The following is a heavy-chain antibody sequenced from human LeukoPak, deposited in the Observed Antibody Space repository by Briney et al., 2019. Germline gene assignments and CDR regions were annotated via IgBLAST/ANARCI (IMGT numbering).Heavy chain of an antibody. Sequence: PGGSLRLSCAASGFTFSSYGMHWVRQAPGKGLEWVAVISYDGSNKYYADSVKGRFTISRDNSKNTLYLQMNSLRAEDTAVYYCARAAQPLELGDAFDIWGQGTMVTVSS. V-gene: IGHV3-30*19. CDR1: GFTFSSYG. D-gene: IGHD1-7*01. CDR3: ARAAQPLELGDAFDI. J-gene: IGHJ3*02. CDR2: ISYDGSNK.